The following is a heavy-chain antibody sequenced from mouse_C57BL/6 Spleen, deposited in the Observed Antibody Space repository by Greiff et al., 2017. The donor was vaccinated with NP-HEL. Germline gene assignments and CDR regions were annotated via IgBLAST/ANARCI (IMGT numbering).Heavy chain of an antibody. CDR1: GYTFTSYW. CDR3: ARRYYGSSYAMDY. J-gene: IGHJ4*01. CDR2: IDPSDSYT. V-gene: IGHV1-50*01. D-gene: IGHD1-1*01. Sequence: QVQLQQPGAELVKPGASVKLSCKASGYTFTSYWMQWVKQRPGQGLEWIGEIDPSDSYTNYIQQFKGKATLTVDTSSSTAYMQLSSLTSEDSAVYYCARRYYGSSYAMDYWGQGTSVTVSS.